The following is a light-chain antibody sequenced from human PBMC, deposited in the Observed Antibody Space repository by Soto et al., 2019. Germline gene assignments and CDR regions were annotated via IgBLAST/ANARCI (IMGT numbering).Light chain of an antibody. CDR3: SSYAGSSNV. Sequence: QSVLTQPPSAAGSPGQSVAIACTGGSSDVGGYNYVSWYQQHPGKAPKLMIYEVNKRPSGVPDRFSGSKSGNTASLTVSGLQAEDEADYYCSSYAGSSNVFGTGTKVTV. CDR2: EVN. CDR1: SSDVGGYNY. V-gene: IGLV2-8*01. J-gene: IGLJ1*01.